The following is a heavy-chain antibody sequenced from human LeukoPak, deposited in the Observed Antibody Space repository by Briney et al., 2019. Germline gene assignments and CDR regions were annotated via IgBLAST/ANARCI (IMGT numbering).Heavy chain of an antibody. CDR3: ARGVLKRTRTNRIAPRHNWFDP. CDR2: INHSGST. J-gene: IGHJ5*02. D-gene: IGHD6-13*01. V-gene: IGHV4-34*01. Sequence: SETLSLTCAVSGGSFSGYYWSWIRQPPGKGLEWIGEINHSGSTSYNPSLKSRVTISVETSKNQFSLNLSSVASADTAVYYCARGVLKRTRTNRIAPRHNWFDPWGQGTLVTVSS. CDR1: GGSFSGYY.